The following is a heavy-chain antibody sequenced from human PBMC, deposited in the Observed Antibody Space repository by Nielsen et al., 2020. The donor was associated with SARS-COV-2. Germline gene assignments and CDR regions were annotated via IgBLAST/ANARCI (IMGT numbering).Heavy chain of an antibody. CDR2: IYAGAST. D-gene: IGHD3-10*01. J-gene: IGHJ3*02. CDR3: ATLSGSTYTDAFDI. V-gene: IGHV3-53*01. CDR1: EFTVSSKY. Sequence: GGSLRLSCAASEFTVSSKYMIWVRQAPGKGLEWVSVIYAGASTDYADSVRGRFTISRDNSKNALSLQMNSLRAEDTAVYYCATLSGSTYTDAFDIWGQGTIVTVSS.